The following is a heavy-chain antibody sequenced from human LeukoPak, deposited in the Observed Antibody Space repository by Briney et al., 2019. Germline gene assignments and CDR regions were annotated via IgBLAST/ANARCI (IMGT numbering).Heavy chain of an antibody. CDR1: GYSISSGYY. J-gene: IGHJ3*02. Sequence: SETLSLTCTVSGYSISSGYYWGWIRQPPGKGLEWIGSIYHSGSTYYNPSLKSRVTISVDTSKNQFSLKLSSVTAADTAVYYCANQGVLIAVAPSDAFDIWGQGTMVTVSS. CDR2: IYHSGST. D-gene: IGHD6-19*01. CDR3: ANQGVLIAVAPSDAFDI. V-gene: IGHV4-38-2*02.